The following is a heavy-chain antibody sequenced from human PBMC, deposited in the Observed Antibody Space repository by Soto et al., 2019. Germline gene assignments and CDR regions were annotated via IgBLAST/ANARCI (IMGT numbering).Heavy chain of an antibody. D-gene: IGHD1-7*01. CDR1: GDTVSSTSAA. CDR2: TYYRSQWFH. Sequence: QVLLQQSGPGLVKPSQTLSLTCGISGDTVSSTSAAWSWIRQSPSRGLEWLGKTYYRSQWFHHYAASVKGRITINPDTSKNQVSLQLNSVTPDDTAVYYCVRDWNSYFDYWAQGTLVTVSS. J-gene: IGHJ4*02. CDR3: VRDWNSYFDY. V-gene: IGHV6-1*01.